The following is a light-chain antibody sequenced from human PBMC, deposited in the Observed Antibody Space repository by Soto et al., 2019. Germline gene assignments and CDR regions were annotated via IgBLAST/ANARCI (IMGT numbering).Light chain of an antibody. CDR3: QQSYRSPYT. V-gene: IGKV1-39*01. CDR1: QSINIY. Sequence: DIQMTQSPSSLFASVGDRVTVTCRASQSINIYLNWYRQKPGKAPTLLIYGASSLQSGVPSRFSGGGSRTDFTLTISALQPEDFATYYCQQSYRSPYTFGQGTKLEI. J-gene: IGKJ2*01. CDR2: GAS.